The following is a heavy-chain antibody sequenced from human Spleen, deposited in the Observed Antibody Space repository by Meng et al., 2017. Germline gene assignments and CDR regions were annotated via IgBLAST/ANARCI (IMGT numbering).Heavy chain of an antibody. J-gene: IGHJ5*02. V-gene: IGHV4-34*01. CDR2: INHSGST. CDR1: GGSFSGYY. CDR3: ARPSRYNWFDP. D-gene: IGHD6-6*01. Sequence: QVQLQQWGAGLLKPSEHLALTCAVYGGSFSGYYWSWIRQPPGKGLEWIGEINHSGSTNYNPSLKSRVTISVDTSKNQFSLKLSSVTAADTAVYYCARPSRYNWFDPWGQGTLVTVSS.